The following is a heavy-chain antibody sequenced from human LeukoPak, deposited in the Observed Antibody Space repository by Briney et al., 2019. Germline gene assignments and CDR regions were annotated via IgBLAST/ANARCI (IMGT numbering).Heavy chain of an antibody. Sequence: ASVKVSCKASGYTFTGYYIHWVRQAPGQGLEWMGWINPNSGGTNYAQKFQGRVTMTRDTSISTAYMELRRLRSDDRAVYYCARGPPTIVVVITTGDSDSWGQGTLVTVSS. CDR2: INPNSGGT. D-gene: IGHD3-22*01. V-gene: IGHV1-2*02. CDR3: ARGPPTIVVVITTGDSDS. CDR1: GYTFTGYY. J-gene: IGHJ4*02.